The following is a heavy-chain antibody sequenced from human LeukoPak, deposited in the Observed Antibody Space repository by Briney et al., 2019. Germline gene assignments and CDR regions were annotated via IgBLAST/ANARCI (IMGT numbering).Heavy chain of an antibody. CDR1: GGSFSNYY. CDR3: ARRKNTAIAMVRGVRGGLNWFDP. V-gene: IGHV4-34*01. J-gene: IGHJ5*02. CDR2: INHSGST. D-gene: IGHD3-10*01. Sequence: SETLSLTCAVSGGSFSNYYWSWIRQPPGKGLEWIGEINHSGSTNYNPSLKSRVTISVDTSKNQFSLKLSSVTAADTAVYYCARRKNTAIAMVRGVRGGLNWFDPWGQGTLVTVS.